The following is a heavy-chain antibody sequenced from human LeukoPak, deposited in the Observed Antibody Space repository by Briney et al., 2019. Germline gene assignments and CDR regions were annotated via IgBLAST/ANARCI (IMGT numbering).Heavy chain of an antibody. CDR3: ARDQPYYYDSSGYRTYYYYYGMDV. V-gene: IGHV4-59*01. Sequence: SETLSLTCTVSGGSISSYYWSWIRQPPGKGLEWIGYIYYSGSTNYNPSLKSRVTISVDTSKNQFSLRLSSVTAADTAVYYCARDQPYYYDSSGYRTYYYYYGMDVWGQGTTVTVSS. D-gene: IGHD3-22*01. CDR2: IYYSGST. CDR1: GGSISSYY. J-gene: IGHJ6*02.